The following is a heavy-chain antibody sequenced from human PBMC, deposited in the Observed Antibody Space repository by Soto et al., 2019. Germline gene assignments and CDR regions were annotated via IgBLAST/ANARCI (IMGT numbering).Heavy chain of an antibody. CDR3: ARRIRENYYDSSGYYYLGGYYYYGMDV. J-gene: IGHJ6*02. D-gene: IGHD3-22*01. Sequence: SETLSLTCTVSGGSISSSSYYWGWIRQPPGKGLEWIGSIYYSGSTYYNPSLKSRVTISVDTSKNQFSLKLSSVTAADTAVYYCARRIRENYYDSSGYYYLGGYYYYGMDVWGQGTTVTVS. V-gene: IGHV4-39*01. CDR1: GGSISSSSYY. CDR2: IYYSGST.